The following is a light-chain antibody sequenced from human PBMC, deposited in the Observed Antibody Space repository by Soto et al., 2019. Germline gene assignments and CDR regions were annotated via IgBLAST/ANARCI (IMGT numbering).Light chain of an antibody. Sequence: DMVLTQSPGTLSLSPGERATLSCSASRSFASSYLGWYQQKPGQAPRLLLYAASKRATGIPDRFSGSGSGKDFTLTINRLEPEDSAVYYCQQYGSSPPYTFGQGTKVDIK. CDR1: RSFASSY. CDR2: AAS. V-gene: IGKV3-20*01. CDR3: QQYGSSPPYT. J-gene: IGKJ2*01.